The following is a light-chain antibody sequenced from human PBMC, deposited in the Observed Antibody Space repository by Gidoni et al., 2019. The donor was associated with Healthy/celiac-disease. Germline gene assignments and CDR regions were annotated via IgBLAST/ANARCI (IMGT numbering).Light chain of an antibody. Sequence: DIVITQSPDSLAVSLGERDTINCKSSQSVLYSSNNKNYLAWYQQKPGQPPKLLIYWASTRESGVPDRFSGSGSGTDFTLTIRSPKAEDVEVYYCQQYYSTRMYTFGQGTKLEIK. V-gene: IGKV4-1*01. J-gene: IGKJ2*01. CDR1: QSVLYSSNNKNY. CDR2: WAS. CDR3: QQYYSTRMYT.